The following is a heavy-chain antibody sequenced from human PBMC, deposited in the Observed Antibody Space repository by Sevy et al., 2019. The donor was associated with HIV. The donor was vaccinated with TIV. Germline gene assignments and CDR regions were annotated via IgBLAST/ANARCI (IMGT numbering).Heavy chain of an antibody. Sequence: ASVKLSCKASGYSFTGYYMHWVRQAPGQGLEWMGRINPISGATDDSQKFQGRVTMTRDTSISTAYMEVSRLRSDDTGVYYWGRAPTDFWTGGMDVWGQGTTVTVSS. CDR2: INPISGAT. V-gene: IGHV1-2*05. CDR3: GRAPTDFWTGGMDV. J-gene: IGHJ6*02. CDR1: GYSFTGYY. D-gene: IGHD3-3*01.